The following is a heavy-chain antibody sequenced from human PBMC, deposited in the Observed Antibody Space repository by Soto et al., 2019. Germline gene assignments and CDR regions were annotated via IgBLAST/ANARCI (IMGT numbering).Heavy chain of an antibody. D-gene: IGHD5-12*01. CDR2: INPSGGST. CDR1: GYIFTSYY. V-gene: IGHV1-46*03. Sequence: QVQLVQSGAEVKKPGASVKVSCKATGYIFTSYYIQWVRHAPGQGPEWMGLINPSGGSTNHAQKFQGRLTMTRDTSTSTVCMELSSLKSGDTAVYYCVREVGYGVATDGQTDYWGQGTLVTVSS. CDR3: VREVGYGVATDGQTDY. J-gene: IGHJ4*02.